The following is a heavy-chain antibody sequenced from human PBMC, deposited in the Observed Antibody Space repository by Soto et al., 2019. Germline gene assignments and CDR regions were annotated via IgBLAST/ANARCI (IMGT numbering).Heavy chain of an antibody. J-gene: IGHJ5*02. CDR1: GGSISSGGYH. CDR3: ARDANDGDYSPRWFEP. Sequence: QVQLQESGPGLVKPSQTLSLTCTVSGGSISSGGYHWSWLRQRPGKGLEWIGYIYYSGNIYYNPSLKSRVTISLDESKNQFSLKLSSVTAADTAVYYCARDANDGDYSPRWFEPWGQGTMVTVSS. CDR2: IYYSGNI. V-gene: IGHV4-31*03. D-gene: IGHD4-17*01.